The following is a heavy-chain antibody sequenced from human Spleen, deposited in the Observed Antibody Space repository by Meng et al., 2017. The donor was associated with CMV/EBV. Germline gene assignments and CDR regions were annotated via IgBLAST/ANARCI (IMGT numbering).Heavy chain of an antibody. V-gene: IGHV3-23*01. CDR3: VKEGIRDEWPRDFDY. Sequence: GGSLRLSCAASGFTFSSYAMSWVRQAPGKGLEWVSAISGSGGSTYYADSVKGRFTISRDNSKNTLYLQMDSLRHEDTAFYHCVKEGIRDEWPRDFDYWGQGLLVTVSS. CDR2: ISGSGGST. J-gene: IGHJ4*02. CDR1: GFTFSSYA. D-gene: IGHD2-21*01.